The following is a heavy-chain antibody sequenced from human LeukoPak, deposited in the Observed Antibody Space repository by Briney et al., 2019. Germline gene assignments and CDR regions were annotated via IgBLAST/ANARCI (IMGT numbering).Heavy chain of an antibody. CDR2: LYSDGNT. V-gene: IGHV3-53*01. Sequence: GGSLRPSCAASGFTVITNDMTWVRQAPGKGLKWVSVLYSDGNTKYADSVQGRFTISRDNSKNTLYLEMNSLSPDDTAVYYCARGVEPLAANTLAYWGQGTLVTVSS. CDR1: GFTVITND. D-gene: IGHD1-14*01. CDR3: ARGVEPLAANTLAY. J-gene: IGHJ4*02.